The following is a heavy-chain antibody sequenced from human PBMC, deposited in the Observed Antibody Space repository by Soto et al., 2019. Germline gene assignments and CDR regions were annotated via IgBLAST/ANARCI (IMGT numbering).Heavy chain of an antibody. CDR3: ARWGRLGMAVAPH. V-gene: IGHV4-61*01. J-gene: IGHJ4*02. CDR2: IYYSGST. Sequence: QVQLQESGPGLVKPSETLSITCTVSGGSVSSGSDYWSWIRQPPGKGLEWIGYIYYSGSTNYNPSRSSRVTISVDTSKNQFSLKLSSGTAADTAVYYCARWGRLGMAVAPHWGQGTLVTVSS. D-gene: IGHD6-19*01. CDR1: GGSVSSGSDY.